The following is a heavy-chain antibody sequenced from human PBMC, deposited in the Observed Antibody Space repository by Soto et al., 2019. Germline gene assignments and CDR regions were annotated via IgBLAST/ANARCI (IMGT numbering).Heavy chain of an antibody. CDR2: ISAYNGNT. CDR1: GYTFTSYG. V-gene: IGHV1-18*01. J-gene: IGHJ6*02. Sequence: QVQLVQSGAEVKKPGASVKVSCKASGYTFTSYGISWVRQAPGQGLEWMGWISAYNGNTKYQEKLQGAVTMTTDTSTSTAEIELRSLRSDDTAVYYCARTDYDFWGGSGVGMDVWGQGTTVTVSS. D-gene: IGHD3-3*01. CDR3: ARTDYDFWGGSGVGMDV.